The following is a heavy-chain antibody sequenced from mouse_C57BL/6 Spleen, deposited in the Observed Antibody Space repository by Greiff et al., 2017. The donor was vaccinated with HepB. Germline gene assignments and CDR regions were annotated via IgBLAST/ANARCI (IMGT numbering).Heavy chain of an antibody. CDR3: TRLYGQFGDYAMDY. V-gene: IGHV1-15*01. D-gene: IGHD2-10*02. CDR2: IDPETGGT. CDR1: GYTFTDYE. Sequence: VQGVESGAELVRPGASVTLSCKASGYTFTDYEMHWVKQTPVHGLEWIGAIDPETGGTAYNQKFKGKAILTADKSSSTAYMELRSLTSEDSAVYYCTRLYGQFGDYAMDYWGQGTSVTVSS. J-gene: IGHJ4*01.